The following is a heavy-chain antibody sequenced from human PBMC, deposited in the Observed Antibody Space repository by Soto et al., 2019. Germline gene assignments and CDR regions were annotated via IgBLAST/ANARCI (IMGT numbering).Heavy chain of an antibody. V-gene: IGHV3-23*01. J-gene: IGHJ4*02. Sequence: GGSLRLSCAASGFTFSSYAMSWVRQAPGKGLEWVSAISGSGGSTYYADSVKGRFTISRDNSKNTLYLQMNSLRAEDTAVYYFANAPYYYILTVYYPFDYWGQGTLVTVSS. CDR1: GFTFSSYA. CDR2: ISGSGGST. CDR3: ANAPYYYILTVYYPFDY. D-gene: IGHD3-9*01.